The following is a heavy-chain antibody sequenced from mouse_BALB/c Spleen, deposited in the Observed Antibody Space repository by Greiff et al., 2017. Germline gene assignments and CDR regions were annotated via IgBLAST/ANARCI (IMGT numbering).Heavy chain of an antibody. Sequence: VKLQESGAELVRPGSSVKISCKASGYAFSSYWMNWVKQRPGQGLEWIGQIYPGDGDTNYNGKFKGKATLTADKSSSTAYMQLSSLTSEDSAVYFCAREYGNHMDYWGQGTSVTVSS. J-gene: IGHJ4*01. V-gene: IGHV1-80*01. CDR3: AREYGNHMDY. CDR1: GYAFSSYW. D-gene: IGHD2-10*02. CDR2: IYPGDGDT.